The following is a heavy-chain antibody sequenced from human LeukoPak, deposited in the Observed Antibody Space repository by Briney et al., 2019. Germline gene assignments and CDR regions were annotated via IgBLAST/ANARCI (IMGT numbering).Heavy chain of an antibody. V-gene: IGHV3-21*01. CDR1: GFTFNSYS. CDR3: ARGPRPSWVPAAKGGWFDP. D-gene: IGHD2-2*01. J-gene: IGHJ5*02. Sequence: GGSLRLSCAASGFTFNSYSMNWFRQAPGKGLEWVSSISSSSRFIYYADSVKGRFTISRDNAKNSLYLQMTSLRAADTAVYYCARGPRPSWVPAAKGGWFDPWGQGTLVTVSS. CDR2: ISSSSRFI.